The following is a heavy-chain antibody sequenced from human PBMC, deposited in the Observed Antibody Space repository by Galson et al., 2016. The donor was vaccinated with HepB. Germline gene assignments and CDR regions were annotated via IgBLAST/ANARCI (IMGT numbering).Heavy chain of an antibody. CDR3: VRDSWGRGVTPMDY. D-gene: IGHD4-23*01. V-gene: IGHV3-7*03. Sequence: SLRLSCAVSGFTFSDYWMSWVCQAPGKGLEWVANIRQDGSHKDYVKSVKGRFTTFRDNAKNLLFLDMKSLRVEDTAVYYCVRDSWGRGVTPMDYWGQGTLVTVSS. CDR1: GFTFSDYW. CDR2: IRQDGSHK. J-gene: IGHJ4*02.